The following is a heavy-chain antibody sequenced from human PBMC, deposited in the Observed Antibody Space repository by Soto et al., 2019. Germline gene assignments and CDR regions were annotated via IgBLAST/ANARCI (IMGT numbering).Heavy chain of an antibody. J-gene: IGHJ4*02. D-gene: IGHD2-21*01. CDR1: GGSLSSSSYY. Sequence: QLHLQESGPGLVKPSETLSLTCIVSGGSLSSSSYYWAWIRQPPGKGLEWIGTIYYNGNTYYNPSLKRLVTISLDTSKTEFSLKRSSVTATDTAVYYCGSNDWTYYLLAINYWGQGNLATVSS. CDR2: IYYNGNT. CDR3: GSNDWTYYLLAINY. V-gene: IGHV4-39*01.